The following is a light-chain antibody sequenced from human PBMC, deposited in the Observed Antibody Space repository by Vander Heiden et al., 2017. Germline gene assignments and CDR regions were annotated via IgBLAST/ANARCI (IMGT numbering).Light chain of an antibody. J-gene: IGKJ1*01. V-gene: IGKV3-20*01. CDR3: LQDGTSRLT. CDR2: GAS. CDR1: QRVSGNY. Sequence: EIVLTQSPVTLSLSPGARVTLSCRASQRVSGNYLAWYQQKVGQPPRLLISGASIRATGIPDRFSGSGSGTDFTLTISRLEPEDFAVYYCLQDGTSRLTFGPGTKMEIK.